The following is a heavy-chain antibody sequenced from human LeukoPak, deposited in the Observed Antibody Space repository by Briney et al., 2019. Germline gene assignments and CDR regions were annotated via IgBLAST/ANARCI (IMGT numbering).Heavy chain of an antibody. D-gene: IGHD3-10*01. CDR1: GYSISSGYY. J-gene: IGHJ6*02. V-gene: IGHV4-38-2*02. CDR3: ASRMVRGVIRGPYYYYGMDV. Sequence: PSETLSLTCTVSGYSISSGYYWGWIRQPPGKGLEWIGEINHSGSTNYNPSLKSRVTISVDTSKNQFSLKLSSVTAADTAVYYCASRMVRGVIRGPYYYYGMDVWGQGTTVTVSS. CDR2: INHSGST.